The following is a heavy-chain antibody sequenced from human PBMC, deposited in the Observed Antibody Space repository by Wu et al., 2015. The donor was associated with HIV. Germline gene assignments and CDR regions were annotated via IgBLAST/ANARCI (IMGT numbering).Heavy chain of an antibody. CDR3: ARLQSLHGLYSNADY. V-gene: IGHV1-2*02. D-gene: IGHD4-11*01. CDR2: INANRGGI. Sequence: QVQLLQSGPELKKPGASVMVSCKASGYTFIDYYIYWVRKTLGQGLEWMGWINANRGGIKYAQKFQGRVTMTRDTAVSTAYMELNSLRSDDTAVYYCARLQSLHGLYSNADYWGQGTLVTVSS. CDR1: GYTFIDYY. J-gene: IGHJ4*02.